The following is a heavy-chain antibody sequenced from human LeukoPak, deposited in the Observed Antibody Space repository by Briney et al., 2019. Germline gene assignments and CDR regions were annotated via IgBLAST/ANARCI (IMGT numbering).Heavy chain of an antibody. CDR1: GFTFSNAW. D-gene: IGHD1-26*01. V-gene: IGHV3-15*01. J-gene: IGHJ6*02. CDR2: IKSKTDGGTT. CDR3: TTDFAGSYYYYSMDV. Sequence: GGSLRLSCAASGFTFSNAWMSWVRQAPGKGLEWVGRIKSKTDGGTTDYAAPVKGRFTISRDDSKNTLYLQMNSLKTEDTAVYYCTTDFAGSYYYYSMDVRGQGATVTVSS.